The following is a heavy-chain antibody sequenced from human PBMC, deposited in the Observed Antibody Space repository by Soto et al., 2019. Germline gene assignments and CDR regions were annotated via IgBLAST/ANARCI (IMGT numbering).Heavy chain of an antibody. Sequence: EVQLVESGGGLVQPGGSLKLSCAASGFTFSGSAMHWVRQASGKGLEWVGRIRSKANSYATAYAASVKGRFTISRDXSXNXXYLQMNSLKTEDTAVYYCTIDRFFVPGSYSSGGWYWGQGTLVTVSS. CDR2: IRSKANSYAT. J-gene: IGHJ4*02. V-gene: IGHV3-73*01. CDR3: TIDRFFVPGSYSSGGWY. D-gene: IGHD6-19*01. CDR1: GFTFSGSA.